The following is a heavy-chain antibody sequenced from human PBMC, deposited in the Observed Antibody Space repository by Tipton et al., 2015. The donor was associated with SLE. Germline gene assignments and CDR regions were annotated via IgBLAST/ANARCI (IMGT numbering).Heavy chain of an antibody. V-gene: IGHV3-48*03. D-gene: IGHD2/OR15-2a*01. CDR3: ARETSERMSDAFDI. CDR2: ISSSGTTM. CDR1: GFTFSSYE. J-gene: IGHJ3*02. Sequence: SLRLSCAASGFTFSSYEMNWVRQAPGKGLEWLSYISSSGTTMFYADSVKGRFTVSRDNAKNSLYLQVNGLRAEDTALYYCARETSERMSDAFDIWGQGTMVTVSS.